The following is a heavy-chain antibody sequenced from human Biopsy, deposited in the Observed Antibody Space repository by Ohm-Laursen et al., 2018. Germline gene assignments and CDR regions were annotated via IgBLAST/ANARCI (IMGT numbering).Heavy chain of an antibody. CDR1: GGSMTGYE. CDR3: ARVEAGNYDALDI. CDR2: IYYSGGT. Sequence: TLSLTCSVSGGSMTGYEWSWIRLAPGQGLEWIGYIYYSGGTKYNPSLASRVTFSVDMSKSQFSLKLYSVTAADTAVYYCARVEAGNYDALDIWGQGTLVAVSA. V-gene: IGHV4-59*01. D-gene: IGHD1-7*01. J-gene: IGHJ3*02.